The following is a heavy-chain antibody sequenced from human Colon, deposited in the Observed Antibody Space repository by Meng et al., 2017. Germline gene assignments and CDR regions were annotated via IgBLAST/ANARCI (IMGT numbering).Heavy chain of an antibody. J-gene: IGHJ4*02. CDR3: ANHLGEYFDY. D-gene: IGHD3-16*01. CDR2: ISCSGGST. V-gene: IGHV3-23*01. CDR1: GFTFSSYA. Sequence: GESLKTSCPSSGFTFSSYAMLGVLQAPGKGLEWVSAISCSGGSTYYADSVEGRFTISRDNSMNTLYLQMNSLRAEDTAVYYCANHLGEYFDYWGQGTLVTVSS.